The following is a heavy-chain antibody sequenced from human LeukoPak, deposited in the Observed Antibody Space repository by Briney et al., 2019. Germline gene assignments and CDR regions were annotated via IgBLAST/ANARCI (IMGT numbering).Heavy chain of an antibody. D-gene: IGHD6-6*01. CDR3: AKSNLKYYFDS. Sequence: GGSLRLSCAASGFTFSSYGMHWVRQAPGKGLEWVSLISGSGGSAYYADSVKGRFTVSRDNSKNTLYLQMNSLRAEDTAVYYCAKSNLKYYFDSWGQGTLVTVSS. CDR2: ISGSGGSA. V-gene: IGHV3-23*01. J-gene: IGHJ4*02. CDR1: GFTFSSYG.